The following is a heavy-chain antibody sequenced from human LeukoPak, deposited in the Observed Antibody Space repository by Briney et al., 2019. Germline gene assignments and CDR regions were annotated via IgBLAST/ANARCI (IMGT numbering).Heavy chain of an antibody. Sequence: ASVKVSCKASGGTFSRYAINWVRQAPGQGLEWMGGIIPIFGTANYAQKFQGRVTITADESTSTAYMELSSLRSEDTAVYYCARSRGSCYSCGDYWGQGTLVSVSS. J-gene: IGHJ4*02. CDR3: ARSRGSCYSCGDY. CDR2: IIPIFGTA. V-gene: IGHV1-69*13. CDR1: GGTFSRYA. D-gene: IGHD2-15*01.